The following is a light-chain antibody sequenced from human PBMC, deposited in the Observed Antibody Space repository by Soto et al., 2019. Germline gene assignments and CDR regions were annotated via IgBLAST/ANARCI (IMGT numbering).Light chain of an antibody. V-gene: IGKV3-20*01. CDR1: QSVSSSH. J-gene: IGKJ5*01. Sequence: EIVLTQSSGTLSLSPGEKAPHSCRARQSVSSSHLAWYQQKPGQAPRLLIYGASSRATGIPDRFSGSGSGTDFTLTISSLQPEDFATYYCQQASSFPQITFGQGTRLEIK. CDR2: GAS. CDR3: QQASSFPQIT.